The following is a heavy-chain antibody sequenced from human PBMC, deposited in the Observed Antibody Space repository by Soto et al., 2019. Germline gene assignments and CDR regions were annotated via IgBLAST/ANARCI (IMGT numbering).Heavy chain of an antibody. Sequence: PSETLSLTCTVSGGSINSGGYCWSWIRQHPGKGLDWIGCISYGGSTSYNQSLKSQVTISVDTSKNQISLKLTSVTAADTAVYYCSRGILVWGQGALVTVSS. CDR3: SRGILV. CDR2: ISYGGST. J-gene: IGHJ4*02. CDR1: GGSINSGGYC. D-gene: IGHD5-18*01. V-gene: IGHV4-31*01.